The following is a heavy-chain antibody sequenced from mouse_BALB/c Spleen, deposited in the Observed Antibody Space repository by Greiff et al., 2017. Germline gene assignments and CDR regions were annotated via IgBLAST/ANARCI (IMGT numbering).Heavy chain of an antibody. CDR1: GYSFTGYF. V-gene: IGHV1-20*02. J-gene: IGHJ4*01. Sequence: EVKLQESGPELVKPGASVKISCKASGYSFTGYFMNWVMQSHGKSLEWIGRINPYNGDTFYNQKFKGKATLTVDKSSSTAHMELRSLASEDSAVYYCARWLLDYAMDYWGQGTSVTVSS. D-gene: IGHD2-3*01. CDR2: INPYNGDT. CDR3: ARWLLDYAMDY.